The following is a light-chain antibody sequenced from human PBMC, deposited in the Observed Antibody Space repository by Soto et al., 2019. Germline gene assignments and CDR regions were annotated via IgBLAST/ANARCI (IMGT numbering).Light chain of an antibody. CDR1: PDISNY. V-gene: IGKV1-33*01. CDR3: QQSASLPIT. Sequence: DIQMTQAPYSLSASVGDRVTITCQSSPDISNYLNWYQQRPRKAPKLLIYDASNLERGVPSRLSGTRSGTNFPFAITSLQPEDVATYYCQQSASLPITFGPGTRLE. CDR2: DAS. J-gene: IGKJ5*01.